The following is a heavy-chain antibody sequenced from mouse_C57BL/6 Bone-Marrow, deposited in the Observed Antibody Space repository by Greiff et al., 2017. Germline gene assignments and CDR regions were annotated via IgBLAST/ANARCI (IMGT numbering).Heavy chain of an antibody. CDR1: GYTFTSYW. Sequence: QVQLQQPGAELVMPGASVKLSCKASGYTFTSYWMHWVKQRPEQGLEWIGEIDPSDSYTNYNQKFKGKSTLTVDKSSSTAYMQLSSLTSEDSAVYYCAAYYSNYVDYWGQGTTLTVSS. CDR2: IDPSDSYT. D-gene: IGHD2-5*01. J-gene: IGHJ2*01. V-gene: IGHV1-69*01. CDR3: AAYYSNYVDY.